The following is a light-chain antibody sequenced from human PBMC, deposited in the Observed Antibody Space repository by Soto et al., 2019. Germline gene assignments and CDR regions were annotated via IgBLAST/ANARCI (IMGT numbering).Light chain of an antibody. CDR2: EGS. Sequence: QSALTQPASVSGSPGQSITISCTGTSSDVGSYNLVSWYQQHPGKAPKLMIYEGSKRPSGVSNRFSGSKSGNTASLTISGLQAEDEADYYCCSYAGSAVFGGATQLTVL. V-gene: IGLV2-23*01. CDR1: SSDVGSYNL. CDR3: CSYAGSAV. J-gene: IGLJ7*01.